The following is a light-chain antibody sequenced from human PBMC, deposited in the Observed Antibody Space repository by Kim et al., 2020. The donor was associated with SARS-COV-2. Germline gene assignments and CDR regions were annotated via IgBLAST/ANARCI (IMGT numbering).Light chain of an antibody. CDR2: GRN. CDR3: TSRGTIGYHVI. V-gene: IGLV3-19*01. CDR1: SLSIQF. Sequence: GQTVTMPFQGQSLSIQFASWYQHSPAQSPVRVLHGRNSRASGIPNRFAGSKAGDTASLTITGAEAGNAAIYCCTSRGTIGYHVIFGGGTQLTVL. J-gene: IGLJ2*01.